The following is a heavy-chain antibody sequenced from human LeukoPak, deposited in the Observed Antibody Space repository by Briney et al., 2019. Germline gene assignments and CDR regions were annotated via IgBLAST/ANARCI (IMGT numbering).Heavy chain of an antibody. D-gene: IGHD3-9*01. CDR2: ISAYNGNT. Sequence: GASVKVSCKASGGTFNTYAISWVRQAPGQGLEWMGWISAYNGNTNYAQKLQGRVTMTTDTSTSTAYMELRSLRSDDTAVYYCARSDWGILTGYSEYYWGQGTLVTVSS. J-gene: IGHJ4*02. CDR3: ARSDWGILTGYSEYY. CDR1: GGTFNTYA. V-gene: IGHV1-18*01.